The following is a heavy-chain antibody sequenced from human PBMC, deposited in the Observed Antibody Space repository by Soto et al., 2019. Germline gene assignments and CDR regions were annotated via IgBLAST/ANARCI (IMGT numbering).Heavy chain of an antibody. CDR1: GFTFSNAW. Sequence: EVQLVESGGGLVKPGGSLRLSCAASGFTFSNAWMSWVRQAPGKGLEWVGRIKSKTDGGTTDYAAPVKGRFTISRDDSKNTLYLQMNSLKTEDTAVYYCTTDVLRYFDWLLAGDYWGQGTLVTVSS. CDR3: TTDVLRYFDWLLAGDY. D-gene: IGHD3-9*01. J-gene: IGHJ4*02. CDR2: IKSKTDGGTT. V-gene: IGHV3-15*01.